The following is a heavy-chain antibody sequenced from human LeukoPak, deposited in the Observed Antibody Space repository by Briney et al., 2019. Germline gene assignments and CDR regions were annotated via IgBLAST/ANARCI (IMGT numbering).Heavy chain of an antibody. J-gene: IGHJ3*02. V-gene: IGHV4-39*07. D-gene: IGHD1-7*01. CDR3: ARDTNNWNYYAFDI. Sequence: SETLSLTCTVSGGSISSSSYYWGWIRQPPGKGLEWIGSIYYSGSTYYNPSLKSRVTISVDTSKNQFSLKLSSVTAADTAVYYCARDTNNWNYYAFDIWGQGTMVTVSS. CDR1: GGSISSSSYY. CDR2: IYYSGST.